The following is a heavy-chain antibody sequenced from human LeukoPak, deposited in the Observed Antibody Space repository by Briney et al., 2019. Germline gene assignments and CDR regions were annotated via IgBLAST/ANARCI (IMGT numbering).Heavy chain of an antibody. CDR3: ANPGELGNFDY. CDR1: GFTFSSYG. D-gene: IGHD1-26*01. J-gene: IGHJ4*02. CDR2: ISYDGSNK. Sequence: GGSLRLSCAASGFTFSSYGMHWVRQAPGKGLEWVAVISYDGSNKYYADSVKGRFTISRDNSKNTLYLQMNSQRAEDTAVYYCANPGELGNFDYWGQGTLVTVSS. V-gene: IGHV3-30*18.